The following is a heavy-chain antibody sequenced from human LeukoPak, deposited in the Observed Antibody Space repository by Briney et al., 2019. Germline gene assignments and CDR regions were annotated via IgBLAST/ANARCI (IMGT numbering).Heavy chain of an antibody. V-gene: IGHV1-69*04. CDR2: IIPILGIA. J-gene: IGHJ4*02. D-gene: IGHD2-2*01. Sequence: SVKVSCKASGGTFSSYAISWVRQAPGQGLEWMGRIIPILGIANYAQKFQGRVTITADKSTSTAYMELSSLRSEDTAVYYCARVEAAAHPYFDYWGQGTLVTVSS. CDR1: GGTFSSYA. CDR3: ARVEAAAHPYFDY.